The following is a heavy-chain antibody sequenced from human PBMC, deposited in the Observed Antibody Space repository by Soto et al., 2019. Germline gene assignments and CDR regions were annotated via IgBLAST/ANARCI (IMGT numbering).Heavy chain of an antibody. CDR2: IYSGGST. V-gene: IGHV3-66*01. J-gene: IGHJ4*02. CDR1: GLTVSSNY. CDR3: ASSTSRRGTGY. Sequence: EVQLAESGGGLVQPGGSLRLSCAASGLTVSSNYMSWVRQAPGKGLEWVSIIYSGGSTYYADSVKGRFTISRDNAKNTLYLQMNSLGAEDTAVYYCASSTSRRGTGYWGQGTLVTVSS. D-gene: IGHD2-2*01.